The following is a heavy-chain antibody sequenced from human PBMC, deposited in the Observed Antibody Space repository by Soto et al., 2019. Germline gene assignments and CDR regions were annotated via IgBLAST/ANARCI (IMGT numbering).Heavy chain of an antibody. J-gene: IGHJ4*02. Sequence: GGSLRLSCSASGFTFSSYAMHWVRQAPGKGLEYVSSISTNGGSTHYADSVKGRSTISRDNSKNTQYLQMSSLRADDTAVYYCVKGEYYYDSSGYYPFDYCGQGTLVTVSS. V-gene: IGHV3-64D*06. CDR1: GFTFSSYA. CDR2: ISTNGGST. D-gene: IGHD3-22*01. CDR3: VKGEYYYDSSGYYPFDY.